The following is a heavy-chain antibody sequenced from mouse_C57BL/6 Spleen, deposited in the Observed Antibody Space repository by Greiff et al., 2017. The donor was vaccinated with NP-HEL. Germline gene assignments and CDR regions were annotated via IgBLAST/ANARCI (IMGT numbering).Heavy chain of an antibody. Sequence: VQLQQSGAELVRPGSSVKLSCKASGYTFTSYWMHWVKQRPIQGLEWIGNIDPSDSETHYNQKFKDKATLTVDKSSSTAYMQLSSLTSEDSAVYYCASGVDDSYYFDYWGQGTTLTVSS. CDR3: ASGVDDSYYFDY. CDR2: IDPSDSET. J-gene: IGHJ2*01. D-gene: IGHD2-4*01. CDR1: GYTFTSYW. V-gene: IGHV1-52*01.